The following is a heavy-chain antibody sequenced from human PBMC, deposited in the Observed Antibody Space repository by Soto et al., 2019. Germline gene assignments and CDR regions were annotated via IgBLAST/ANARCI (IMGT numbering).Heavy chain of an antibody. Sequence: RASVKVSCKASGYTFTSYDINWVRQATGQGLEWMGWMNPSSGNTGYAQKFQGRVTMTRNTSISTAYMELSSLRSEDTAVYYCAREAIVAGATTGMDVWGPATTVTVYS. D-gene: IGHD1-26*01. CDR3: AREAIVAGATTGMDV. CDR1: GYTFTSYD. J-gene: IGHJ6*02. V-gene: IGHV1-8*01. CDR2: MNPSSGNT.